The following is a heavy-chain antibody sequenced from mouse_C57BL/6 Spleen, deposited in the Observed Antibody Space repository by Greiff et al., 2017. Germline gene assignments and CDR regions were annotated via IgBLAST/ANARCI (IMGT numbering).Heavy chain of an antibody. Sequence: QVQLQQPGAELVKPGASVKLSCKASGYTFTSYWMHWVKQRPGQGLEWIGEIDPSDSYTNYNQKFKGKSTLTVDKSSSTAYMQLSRLTSEDAAVYYCARWVSYAYDAGFAYWGHRPPVTFS. CDR1: GYTFTSYW. V-gene: IGHV1-69*01. CDR3: ARWVSYAYDAGFAY. J-gene: IGHJ3*01. CDR2: IDPSDSYT. D-gene: IGHD2-2*01.